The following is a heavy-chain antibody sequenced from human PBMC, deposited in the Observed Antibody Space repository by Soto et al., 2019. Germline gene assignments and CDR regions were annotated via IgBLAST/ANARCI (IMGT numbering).Heavy chain of an antibody. Sequence: GGSLRLSCVASGFTFSNYAMNWVRQAPGKGLEWVSYISSNSGTMYYADSVKGRFTISRDNAKNSLYLQMNSLRAEDTAVYYCARDRFYYGSSGYYYFDYWGQGTLVTVSS. CDR1: GFTFSNYA. D-gene: IGHD3-22*01. CDR3: ARDRFYYGSSGYYYFDY. V-gene: IGHV3-48*01. CDR2: ISSNSGTM. J-gene: IGHJ4*02.